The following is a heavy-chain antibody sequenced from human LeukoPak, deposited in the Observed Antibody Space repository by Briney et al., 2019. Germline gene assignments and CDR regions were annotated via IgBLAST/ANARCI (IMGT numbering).Heavy chain of an antibody. D-gene: IGHD1-1*01. V-gene: IGHV4-39*07. CDR2: IYYSGST. J-gene: IGHJ5*02. CDR1: GGSISSSGYY. Sequence: PSETLSLTCTVSGGSISSSGYYWVWIRQPPGKGLEWIGSIYYSGSTYYNPSLQSRVTISVDTPKNQFSLRLNSVTAADTALYYCARDSLRIQSGTTPWGQGTLVTVSS. CDR3: ARDSLRIQSGTTP.